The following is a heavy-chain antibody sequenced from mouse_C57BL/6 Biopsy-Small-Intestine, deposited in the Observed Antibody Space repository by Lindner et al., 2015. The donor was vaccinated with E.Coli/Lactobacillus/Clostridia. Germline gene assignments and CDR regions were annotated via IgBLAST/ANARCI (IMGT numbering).Heavy chain of an antibody. CDR1: GFNIKDDY. CDR3: AKRDGRYFDY. V-gene: IGHV14-3*01. CDR2: IDPANGNT. Sequence: VQLQESGAELVRPGASVKLSCTASGFNIKDDYIHWVKQRPEQGLEWIGRIDPANGNTKYAPKFQDKATITTDTFSKTAYLQLSSLTSEDTAVYYCAKRDGRYFDYWGQGTTLTVSS. J-gene: IGHJ2*01. D-gene: IGHD1-1*02.